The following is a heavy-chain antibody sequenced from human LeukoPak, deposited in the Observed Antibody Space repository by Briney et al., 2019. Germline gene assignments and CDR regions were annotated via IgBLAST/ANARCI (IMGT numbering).Heavy chain of an antibody. CDR2: IIPIFGTA. V-gene: IGHV1-69*13. J-gene: IGHJ4*02. CDR1: GGTFSSYA. CDR3: AAAITGYGDYGSEDY. D-gene: IGHD4-17*01. Sequence: SVKVSCKASGGTFSSYAISWVRQAPGQGLEWVGGIIPIFGTANYAQKFQGRVTITADESTSTAYMELGSLRSEDTAVYYCAAAITGYGDYGSEDYWGRGTLVTVSS.